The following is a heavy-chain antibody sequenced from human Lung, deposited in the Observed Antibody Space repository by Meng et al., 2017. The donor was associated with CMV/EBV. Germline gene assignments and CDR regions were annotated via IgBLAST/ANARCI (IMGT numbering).Heavy chain of an antibody. D-gene: IGHD2-2*01. CDR1: GFTFSSYA. J-gene: IGHJ4*02. V-gene: IGHV3-23*01. CDR2: ISGGGGST. Sequence: GESXKISCAASGFTFSSYAMTWVRQAPGKGLEWVSAISGGGGSTYYADSVKGRFTISRDNSENTLYLQMNSLRAEDTAIYYCAKGKPASCSGTKPYAFDYWXQGTLVTVSS. CDR3: AKGKPASCSGTKPYAFDY.